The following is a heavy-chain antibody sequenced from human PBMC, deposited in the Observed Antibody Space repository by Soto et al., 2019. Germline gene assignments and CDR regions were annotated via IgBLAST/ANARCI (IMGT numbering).Heavy chain of an antibody. V-gene: IGHV3-48*02. Sequence: GGSLRLSCAASGFTFSRYSMNWVRQAPGKGLKWISYITSSSSTIYYADSVKGRFTISRDNAKNSLYLQMNSLRDEDIAVYYCARDNGMAGSFDPWGQGTLVTVSS. D-gene: IGHD2-8*01. CDR1: GFTFSRYS. J-gene: IGHJ5*02. CDR2: ITSSSSTI. CDR3: ARDNGMAGSFDP.